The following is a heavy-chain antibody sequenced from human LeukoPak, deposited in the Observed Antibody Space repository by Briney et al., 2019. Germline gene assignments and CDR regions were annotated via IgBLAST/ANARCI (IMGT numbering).Heavy chain of an antibody. D-gene: IGHD6-13*01. CDR2: ISGSSSHT. J-gene: IGHJ4*02. Sequence: GGSLRLSCAASEFTFSDYYMNWIRQAPGKGLEWLSYISGSSSHTNYADSVKGRFTISRGNAKNSLYLQMNSLRAEDSAVYYCARGGGYYFDYWGQGTLVTVSS. CDR3: ARGGGYYFDY. CDR1: EFTFSDYY. V-gene: IGHV3-11*05.